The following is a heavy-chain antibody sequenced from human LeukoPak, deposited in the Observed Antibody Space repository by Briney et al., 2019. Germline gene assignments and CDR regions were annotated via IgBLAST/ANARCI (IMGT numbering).Heavy chain of an antibody. V-gene: IGHV4-39*01. D-gene: IGHD3-10*01. J-gene: IGHJ4*02. CDR3: ARQGYYGSGYIDY. CDR2: IYCRGST. CDR1: GGSISSGSYY. Sequence: SETLSLTCTVSGGSISSGSYYWDWIRQPPGEGLEWIGSIYCRGSTYHNPALKSRVTISVDTSKNQFSLKLSSVTAADTAVYYCARQGYYGSGYIDYWGQGTLVTVSS.